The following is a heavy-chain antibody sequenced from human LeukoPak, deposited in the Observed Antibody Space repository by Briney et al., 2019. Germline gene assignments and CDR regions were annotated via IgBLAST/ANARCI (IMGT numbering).Heavy chain of an antibody. CDR3: ASTLRIPSMLSGYMDV. Sequence: SETLSLTCTVSGCSISSYYWSWIRQPAGKGLVWIGRIYTSGSTNYNPSLKSRVTMSVDTSKNQFFLKLSSVTAADTAVYYCASTLRIPSMLSGYMDVWGKGTTVTVSS. CDR1: GCSISSYY. J-gene: IGHJ6*03. D-gene: IGHD3-10*02. CDR2: IYTSGST. V-gene: IGHV4-4*07.